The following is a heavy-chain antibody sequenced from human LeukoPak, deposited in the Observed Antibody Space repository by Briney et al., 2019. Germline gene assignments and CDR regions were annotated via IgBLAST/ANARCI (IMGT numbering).Heavy chain of an antibody. J-gene: IGHJ4*02. V-gene: IGHV4-30-4*01. Sequence: SETLSLTCTVSGGSISSGDYYWSWIRQPPGKGLEWIGYIYYSGSTYYNPSLKSRVTISVDTSKNQFSLKLSSVTAADTAVYYCARDQGIAVAGTVWGQGTLVTVSS. CDR2: IYYSGST. D-gene: IGHD6-19*01. CDR1: GGSISSGDYY. CDR3: ARDQGIAVAGTV.